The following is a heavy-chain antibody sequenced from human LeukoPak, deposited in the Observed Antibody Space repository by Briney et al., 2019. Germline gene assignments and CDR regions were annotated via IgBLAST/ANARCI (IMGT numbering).Heavy chain of an antibody. D-gene: IGHD3-9*01. V-gene: IGHV4-39*01. CDR2: IYYSGIT. CDR1: GGSIGSSSFY. J-gene: IGHJ4*02. Sequence: PSETLSLTCTVSGGSIGSSSFYWGWIRQPPGKGLEWIGSIYYSGITYYNPSLKSRVSISVDTSKNQFSLRVSSVTAADTAVYYCARGLRYSDYWGQGTLVTVSS. CDR3: ARGLRYSDY.